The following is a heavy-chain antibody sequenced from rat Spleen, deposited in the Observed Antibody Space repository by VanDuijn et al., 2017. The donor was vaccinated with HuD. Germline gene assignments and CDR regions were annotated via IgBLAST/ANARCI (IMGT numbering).Heavy chain of an antibody. CDR2: ISIKTHNYAT. J-gene: IGHJ2*01. CDR1: GFDFNTYA. V-gene: IGHV10-4*01. Sequence: EVQLVESGGGLVQPKGSLKLSCAASGFDFNTYAMSWVRQAPGKGLDWVASISIKTHNYATLYADSVKERFTISRDDSQSMVYLQMNNLKTEDTALYYCTVLGDYWGQGVMVTVSS. CDR3: TVLGDY. D-gene: IGHD5-1*01.